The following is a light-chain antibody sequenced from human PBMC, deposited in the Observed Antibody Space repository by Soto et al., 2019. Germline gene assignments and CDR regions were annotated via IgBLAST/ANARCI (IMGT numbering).Light chain of an antibody. CDR3: QQYKDYPLT. CDR1: QDIINR. Sequence: DIQMTQSPSSLSASVGDRITITCRASQDIINRLVWVQQKPGKAPKSLIYAASNLQSGVPSKFSGSGSGTDFTLTISSLQPEDFATYYCQQYKDYPLTFGGGTRVEIK. CDR2: AAS. V-gene: IGKV1-16*02. J-gene: IGKJ4*01.